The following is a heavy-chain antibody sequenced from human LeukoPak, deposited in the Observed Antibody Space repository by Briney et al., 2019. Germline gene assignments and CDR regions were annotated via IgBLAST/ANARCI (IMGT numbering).Heavy chain of an antibody. D-gene: IGHD2-2*01. CDR2: IYWNDDQ. V-gene: IGHV2-5*01. CDR3: AHRRRYCSSTSCPNWFDP. CDR1: GLSLSTSGVG. Sequence: SGPTLVNPPQPLTLTCTFSGLSLSTSGVGVGWIRQPPGKALEWLALIYWNDDQRYSASLKSRLTITKDTSNNQVVLTMTNMDPVGTATYYCAHRRRYCSSTSCPNWFDPWGQGTLGTVSS. J-gene: IGHJ5*02.